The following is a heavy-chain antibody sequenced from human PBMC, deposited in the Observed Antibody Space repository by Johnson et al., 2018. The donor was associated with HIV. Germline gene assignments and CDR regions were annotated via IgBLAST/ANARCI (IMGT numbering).Heavy chain of an antibody. Sequence: VQLVESGGGVVQPGGSLRLSCAASGFTFSSYDMHWVRQATGKGLEWVSAIGTAGDTYYPGSVKARFTISRENAKNTLYLQMNSLGAEDKAVYYCAKDLPPNSSWYGAPDAFDIWGQGTMVTVSS. D-gene: IGHD6-13*01. CDR1: GFTFSSYD. CDR2: IGTAGDT. J-gene: IGHJ3*02. CDR3: AKDLPPNSSWYGAPDAFDI. V-gene: IGHV3-13*01.